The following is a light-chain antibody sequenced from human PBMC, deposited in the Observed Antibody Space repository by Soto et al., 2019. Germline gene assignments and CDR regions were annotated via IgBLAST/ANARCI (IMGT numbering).Light chain of an antibody. CDR2: EVT. V-gene: IGLV2-14*01. CDR1: SSDVGGYNY. J-gene: IGLJ7*01. Sequence: QSALTQPRSVSGSPGQSVTISCTGTSSDVGGYNYVSWYQQLPDKAPKLMVYEVTHRPSGVSDRFSGSKSGNTASLTISGLQAEDEADYYCSSYTSTNTLVFGGGTQLTVL. CDR3: SSYTSTNTLV.